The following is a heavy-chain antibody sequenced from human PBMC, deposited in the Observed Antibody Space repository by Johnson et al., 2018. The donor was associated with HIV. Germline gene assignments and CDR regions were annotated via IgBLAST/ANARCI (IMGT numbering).Heavy chain of an antibody. J-gene: IGHJ3*02. CDR3: AKVEQQLAAFDI. CDR1: GFIFSSYA. D-gene: IGHD6-13*01. Sequence: QVQLVESGGGVVQPGRSLRLSCAASGFIFSSYAMHWVRRAPGKGLEWVAVISFDGSNKYYADSVKGRFTISRDNSKNTLYLQMNSLRAEDTAVYYCAKVEQQLAAFDIWGQGTMVTVSS. V-gene: IGHV3-30*04. CDR2: ISFDGSNK.